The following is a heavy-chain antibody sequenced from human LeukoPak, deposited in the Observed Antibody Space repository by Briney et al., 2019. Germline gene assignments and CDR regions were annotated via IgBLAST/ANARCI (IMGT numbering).Heavy chain of an antibody. D-gene: IGHD1-26*01. CDR1: GFTFSSFG. CDR2: ISDSSSLT. CDR3: ARAIVGDSDFDTQFDI. J-gene: IGHJ3*02. V-gene: IGHV3-48*02. Sequence: GGSLRLSCAASGFTFSSFGMNWVRQAPGKGLEWVSYISDSSSLTYYADSVKGRFTISRDNAKNSLSLQLNSQRDEDTAVYYCARAIVGDSDFDTQFDIWGQGTLVSVSS.